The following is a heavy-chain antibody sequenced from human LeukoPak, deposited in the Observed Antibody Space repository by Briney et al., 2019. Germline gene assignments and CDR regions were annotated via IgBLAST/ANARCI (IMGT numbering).Heavy chain of an antibody. V-gene: IGHV3-23*01. CDR1: GIPHNNFG. Sequence: GVSLTLSCAVSGIPHNNFGMSWLPHAPGEALEGVAGNSDSSGRTKYAISMKGRFTISRPNPKNTLILQMNRLRPEETAVYFCAKRGVVIRVILVGFHKEASSFDSWGEEGLVTVSS. CDR3: AKRGVVIRVILVGFHKEASSFDS. CDR2: NSDSSGRT. J-gene: IGHJ4*01. D-gene: IGHD3-22*01.